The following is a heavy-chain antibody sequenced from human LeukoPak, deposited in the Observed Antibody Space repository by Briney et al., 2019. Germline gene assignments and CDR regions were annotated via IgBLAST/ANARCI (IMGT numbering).Heavy chain of an antibody. J-gene: IGHJ5*02. CDR1: GNPFRNYD. Sequence: GASVKVSCKTSGNPFRNYDINWVRQATGQGLEWMGWINPHSGKTGYAQKFQGRVTMTTDTSASTAYMELSSLRSEDTAVYYCARLSSHYGDYKVDPWGQGTLVTVSS. CDR3: ARLSSHYGDYKVDP. CDR2: INPHSGKT. D-gene: IGHD4-17*01. V-gene: IGHV1-8*01.